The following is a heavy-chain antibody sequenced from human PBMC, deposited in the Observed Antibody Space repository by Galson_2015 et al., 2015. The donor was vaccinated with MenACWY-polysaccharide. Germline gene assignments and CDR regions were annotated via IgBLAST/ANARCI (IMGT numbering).Heavy chain of an antibody. CDR3: AKDRPLRGLTKYYYGMDV. CDR2: ISYDGSNT. D-gene: IGHD3-10*01. J-gene: IGHJ6*02. V-gene: IGHV3-30*18. Sequence: SLRLSCAASGFSFSGFGFSDYAMHWVRQTPGKGLEWLAAISYDGSNTYYADPVKGRFTIARDDSKNTVFLQMHSLRGEDTAVYHCAKDRPLRGLTKYYYGMDVWGQGTTVIVSS. CDR1: GFSFSGFG.